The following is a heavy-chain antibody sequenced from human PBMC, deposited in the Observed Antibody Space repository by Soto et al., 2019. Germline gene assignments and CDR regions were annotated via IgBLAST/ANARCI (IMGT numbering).Heavy chain of an antibody. CDR3: ARGNIVATILDY. V-gene: IGHV3-48*03. CDR2: IDHSGTTI. J-gene: IGHJ4*02. CDR1: GFIFSNYE. Sequence: EVQLVESGGALVQPGGSLRLSCAASGFIFSNYEMSWVRQAPGKGLEWVSYIDHSGTTIYYADSVKGRFTISRDNAKNSLFLQMNSLRAEDTAVYYCARGNIVATILDYWGQGTLVTVSS. D-gene: IGHD5-12*01.